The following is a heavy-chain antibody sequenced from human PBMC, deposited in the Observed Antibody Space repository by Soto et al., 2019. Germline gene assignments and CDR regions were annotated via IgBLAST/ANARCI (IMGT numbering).Heavy chain of an antibody. V-gene: IGHV1-69*01. D-gene: IGHD1-26*01. CDR3: ARGGQPDSPYLYGMAV. CDR2: NIPIFGTA. Sequence: QVQLVQSGAEVKKPGSSVKVSCKASGGTFSSYAISWVRQAPGQGLEWMGGNIPIFGTANYAQKFQGRVTITADESTSTGDMELSSLRSEDTAVYYCARGGQPDSPYLYGMAVWGQGTTVTVSS. J-gene: IGHJ6*02. CDR1: GGTFSSYA.